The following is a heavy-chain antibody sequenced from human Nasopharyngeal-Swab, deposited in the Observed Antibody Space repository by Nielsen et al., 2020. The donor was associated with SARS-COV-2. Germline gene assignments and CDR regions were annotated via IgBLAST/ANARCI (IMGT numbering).Heavy chain of an antibody. CDR2: INPYSGDT. J-gene: IGHJ4*02. CDR3: ARDYYDNYDSDY. V-gene: IGHV1-2*02. Sequence: WVLQSPVQGLEWVGCINPYSGDTKYAQKFQGRVTVTRDTSRSTAYIELSRLRSDDTAVYYCARDYYDNYDSDYWGQGTLVTVSS. D-gene: IGHD3-22*01.